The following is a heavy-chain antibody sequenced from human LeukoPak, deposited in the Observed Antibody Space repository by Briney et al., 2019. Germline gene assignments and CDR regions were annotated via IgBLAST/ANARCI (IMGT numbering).Heavy chain of an antibody. D-gene: IGHD6-19*01. V-gene: IGHV3-23*01. CDR3: AKGTVAGHFYYYDMDV. J-gene: IGHJ6*02. CDR1: GFTFSNYA. CDR2: ISGSGGST. Sequence: PGGSLRLSCAASGFTFSNYAMSWVRQAPGKGLEWVSGISGSGGSTYYVDSVKGRFTISRDNSKNPLYLQMNSLRAEDTAVFYCAKGTVAGHFYYYDMDVWGQGTTVTVSS.